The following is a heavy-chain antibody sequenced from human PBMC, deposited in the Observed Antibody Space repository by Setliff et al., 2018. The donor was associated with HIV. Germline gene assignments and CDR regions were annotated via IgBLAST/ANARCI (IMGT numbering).Heavy chain of an antibody. D-gene: IGHD2-21*02. CDR3: ARGVPLLPPHY. CDR2: IYYSGST. V-gene: IGHV4-30-4*08. J-gene: IGHJ4*02. CDR1: GGSISSGDYY. Sequence: PSETLSLTCTVSGGSISSGDYYWSWIRQPPGKGLEWIGYIYYSGSTYYNPSLKSRVTISVDTSKSQFSLKLSSVTAADTAVYYCARGVPLLPPHYWGQGTLVTVSS.